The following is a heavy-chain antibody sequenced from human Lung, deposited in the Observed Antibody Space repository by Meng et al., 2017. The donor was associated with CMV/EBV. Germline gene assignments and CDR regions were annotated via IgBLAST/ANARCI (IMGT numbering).Heavy chain of an antibody. CDR2: ISYDRSNK. CDR3: ARDLSYYDSSGYRFDY. CDR1: GFTFSSYA. V-gene: IGHV3-30*04. J-gene: IGHJ4*02. Sequence: SCAASGFTFSSYAMHWVRQAPGKGLEWVAVISYDRSNKYYADSVKGRFTISRDNSKNTLYLQMNSLRAEDTAVYYCARDLSYYDSSGYRFDYWGQGXLVTVSS. D-gene: IGHD3-22*01.